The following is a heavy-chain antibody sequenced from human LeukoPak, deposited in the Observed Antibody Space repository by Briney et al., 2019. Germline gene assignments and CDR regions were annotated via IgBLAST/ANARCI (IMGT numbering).Heavy chain of an antibody. CDR1: GFTFSSYS. CDR3: ARGGIILGYYDSSGLDY. J-gene: IGHJ4*02. Sequence: GGSLRLSCAASGFTFSSYSMNWVRQAPGKGLEWVSYISSSSSTIYYADSVKGRFTISRDNAKNSLYLQMNSLRAEDTAVYYCARGGIILGYYDSSGLDYWGQGTLVTVSS. CDR2: ISSSSSTI. V-gene: IGHV3-48*04. D-gene: IGHD3-22*01.